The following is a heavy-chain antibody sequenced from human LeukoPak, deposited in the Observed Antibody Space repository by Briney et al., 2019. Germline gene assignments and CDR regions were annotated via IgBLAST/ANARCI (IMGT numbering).Heavy chain of an antibody. J-gene: IGHJ4*02. Sequence: GGSLRLSCAASGFTFSGYSITWVRQAPGKGLEWVSSITATGANTYYADSVKGRFTISRDNSKNTVFLQMDSLRPGDPAVYYCAKCRPESSGCADYWGQGTRVTVSS. V-gene: IGHV3-23*01. CDR2: ITATGANT. D-gene: IGHD6-19*01. CDR3: AKCRPESSGCADY. CDR1: GFTFSGYS.